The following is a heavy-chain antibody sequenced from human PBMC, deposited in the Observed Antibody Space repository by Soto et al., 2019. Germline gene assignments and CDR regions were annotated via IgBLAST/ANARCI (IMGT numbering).Heavy chain of an antibody. J-gene: IGHJ4*02. CDR3: ARDPNYYDSSGYIDY. D-gene: IGHD3-22*01. CDR1: GFTFSSYW. Sequence: QPGGSLRLSCAASGFTFSSYWMSWVRQAPGKGLEWVANIKQDGSEKYYVDSVKGRFTISRDNAKNSLYLQMNSPRAEDTAVYYCARDPNYYDSSGYIDYWGQGTLVTVSS. CDR2: IKQDGSEK. V-gene: IGHV3-7*01.